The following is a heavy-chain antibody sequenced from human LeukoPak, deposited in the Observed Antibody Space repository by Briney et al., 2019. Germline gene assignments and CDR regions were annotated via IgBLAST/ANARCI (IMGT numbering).Heavy chain of an antibody. CDR1: GGSVSSGTYY. CDR2: IYHSGST. D-gene: IGHD6-13*01. Sequence: IPSETLSLTCTVSGGSVSSGTYYWSWIRQPPGKGLEWIGEIYHSGSTNYNPSLKSRVTISVDKSKNQFSLKLSSVTAADTAVYYCARLEYSSSWCFDYWGQGTLVTVSS. CDR3: ARLEYSSSWCFDY. V-gene: IGHV4-61*01. J-gene: IGHJ4*02.